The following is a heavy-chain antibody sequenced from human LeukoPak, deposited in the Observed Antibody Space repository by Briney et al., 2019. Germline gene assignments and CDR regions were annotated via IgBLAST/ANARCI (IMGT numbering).Heavy chain of an antibody. D-gene: IGHD4-17*01. CDR2: FDPEDGET. Sequence: GASVKVSCKVSGYTLTELSMHWVRQAPGKGLEWMGGFDPEDGETIYAQKFQGRVTMTEDTPTDTAHMELSSLRSEDTAVYYCATATGDYGDYFLNYWGQGTLVTVSS. CDR3: ATATGDYGDYFLNY. CDR1: GYTLTELS. J-gene: IGHJ4*02. V-gene: IGHV1-24*01.